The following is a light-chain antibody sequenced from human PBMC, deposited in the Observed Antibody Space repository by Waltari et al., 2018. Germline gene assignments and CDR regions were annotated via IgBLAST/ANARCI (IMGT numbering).Light chain of an antibody. J-gene: IGKJ1*01. CDR3: QHYVRLPAT. V-gene: IGKV3-20*01. Sequence: EIVLTQSPGTLSLSPGETATLSCRASQSVGRSLAWYQQKPGQAPRLLIYNIFNRATGIPDRFRGSGSGTDFTLTISRLEPEDFVVYYCQHYVRLPATFGQGTKVEIK. CDR2: NIF. CDR1: QSVGRS.